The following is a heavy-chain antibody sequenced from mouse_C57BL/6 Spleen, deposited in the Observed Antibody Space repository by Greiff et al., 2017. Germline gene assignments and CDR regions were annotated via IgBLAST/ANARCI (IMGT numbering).Heavy chain of an antibody. J-gene: IGHJ3*01. CDR2: ISSGGDYI. CDR3: TRDTAQATETWFAY. Sequence: EVKLMESGEGLVKPGGSLKLSCAASGFTFSSYAMSWVRQTPEKRLAWVAYISSGGDYIYYADTVKGRFTISRDNARNTLYLQMSSLKSEDTAMYYCTRDTAQATETWFAYWGQGTLVTVSA. V-gene: IGHV5-9-1*02. CDR1: GFTFSSYA. D-gene: IGHD3-2*02.